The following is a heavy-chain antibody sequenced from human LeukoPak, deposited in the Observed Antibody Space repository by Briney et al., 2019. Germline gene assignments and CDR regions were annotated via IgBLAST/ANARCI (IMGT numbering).Heavy chain of an antibody. V-gene: IGHV3-49*04. CDR1: GFTFGDYA. J-gene: IGHJ4*02. CDR3: ARRLWFGESTFDY. CDR2: IRSNAYGGTT. Sequence: GGSLRLSCTASGFTFGDYAMSWVRQAPGKGLEWVGFIRSNAYGGTTEYAASVKGRFTFSRDDSKSIAYLQMNSLKTEDTAVYYCARRLWFGESTFDYWGQGTLVTVSS. D-gene: IGHD3-10*01.